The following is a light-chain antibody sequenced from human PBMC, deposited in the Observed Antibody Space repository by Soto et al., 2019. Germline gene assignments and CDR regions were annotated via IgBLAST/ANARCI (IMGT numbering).Light chain of an antibody. CDR3: QSYDDSLSVHYV. Sequence: QSVLTQPPSVSGAPGQRVTISCTGSSSNIGSTYGVQWYQQLPGTAPKLLIHGNTNRPSGVPDRFSGSKSGTSASLAITGLQADDEADYYCQSYDDSLSVHYVFGTGTKLT. CDR1: SSNIGSTYG. CDR2: GNT. V-gene: IGLV1-40*01. J-gene: IGLJ1*01.